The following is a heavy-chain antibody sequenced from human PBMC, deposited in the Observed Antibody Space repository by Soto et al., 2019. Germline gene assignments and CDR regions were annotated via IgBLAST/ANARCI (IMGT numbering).Heavy chain of an antibody. CDR1: VFTFSSYA. CDR2: ISGSGGST. V-gene: IGHV3-23*01. J-gene: IGHJ5*02. CDR3: AQVAPTTSSGWYSNKWFDP. Sequence: GGSLGLSCAASVFTFSSYAMSWVRQAPGKGIEWVSAISGSGGSTYYADSVKGRFTISRDNFKNTLYLQMNSLRAEDTAVYYCAQVAPTTSSGWYSNKWFDPWGQGTLVTVSS. D-gene: IGHD6-19*01.